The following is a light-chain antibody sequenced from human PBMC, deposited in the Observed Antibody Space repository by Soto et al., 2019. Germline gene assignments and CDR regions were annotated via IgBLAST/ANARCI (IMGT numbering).Light chain of an antibody. CDR2: AAS. J-gene: IGKJ2*01. CDR1: QSIRNY. V-gene: IGKV1-39*01. CDR3: QQSYGAPPYT. Sequence: DIQMTQTPPSLSASIGDGVTITCRASQSIRNYLNGYQQKPGKAPNLLIYAASIWQSGVPSRFSGSGSGTDFTLTISSLQPEDFATYYCQQSYGAPPYTFGQGTKLEI.